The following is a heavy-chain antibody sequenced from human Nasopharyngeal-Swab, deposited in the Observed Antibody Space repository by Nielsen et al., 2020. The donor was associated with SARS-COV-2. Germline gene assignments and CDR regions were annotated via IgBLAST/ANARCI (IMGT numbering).Heavy chain of an antibody. D-gene: IGHD1-1*01. CDR1: GGAFSGFY. CDR3: ARGRRERAPRYYYYGMDV. Sequence: SETLSLTCAVYGGAFSGFYWSWIRQSPGEGLEWIGEINPSGNTDYNPSLKSRVSMSVDTSKNQVFLKLRSVTAADTAGYYCARGRRERAPRYYYYGMDVWGQGTTVTVS. CDR2: INPSGNT. V-gene: IGHV4-34*01. J-gene: IGHJ6*02.